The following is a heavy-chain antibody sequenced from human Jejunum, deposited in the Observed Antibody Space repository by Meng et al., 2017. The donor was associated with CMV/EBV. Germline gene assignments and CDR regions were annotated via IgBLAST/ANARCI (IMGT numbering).Heavy chain of an antibody. CDR3: ARVPRGYSYGWLGDYYYYYGMDV. CDR2: ITGSGGST. J-gene: IGHJ6*02. V-gene: IGHV3-23*01. Sequence: RWVRQARGKGLGWVSAITGSGGSTYYADSVKGRFTISRDNSKNTLYLQMNSLRAEDTAVYYCARVPRGYSYGWLGDYYYYYGMDVWGQGTTVTVSS. D-gene: IGHD5-18*01.